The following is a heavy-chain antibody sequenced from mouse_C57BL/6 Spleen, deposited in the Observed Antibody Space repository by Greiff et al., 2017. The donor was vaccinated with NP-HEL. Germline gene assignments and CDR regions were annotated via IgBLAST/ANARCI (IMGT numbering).Heavy chain of an antibody. D-gene: IGHD2-13*01. CDR3: ARPGLGGGYFDY. Sequence: EVKLVESGGGLVQPGGSLKLSCAASGFTFSDYYMYWVRQTPEKRLEWVAYISNGGGSTYYPDTVKGRFTISRDNAKNTLYLQMSRLKSEDTAMYYCARPGLGGGYFDYWGQGTTLTVSS. J-gene: IGHJ2*01. V-gene: IGHV5-12*01. CDR1: GFTFSDYY. CDR2: ISNGGGST.